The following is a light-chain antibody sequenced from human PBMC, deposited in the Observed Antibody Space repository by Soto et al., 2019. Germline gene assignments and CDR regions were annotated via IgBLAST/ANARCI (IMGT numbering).Light chain of an antibody. Sequence: QSSLTQPRSLSGSPGQSVTIACTGTSSDVGGYNYVSLYQQHPGKAPKLMIYDVSKRPSGVPDRFSGSNSGNTASLTISGLQAEDEADYYCCSYAGSYTFGVFGTGTKVTVL. CDR3: CSYAGSYTFGV. J-gene: IGLJ1*01. CDR2: DVS. CDR1: SSDVGGYNY. V-gene: IGLV2-11*01.